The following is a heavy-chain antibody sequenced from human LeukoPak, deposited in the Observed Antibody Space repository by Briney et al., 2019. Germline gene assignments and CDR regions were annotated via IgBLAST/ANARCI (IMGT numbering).Heavy chain of an antibody. V-gene: IGHV4-31*03. CDR1: GGSISSGGYY. Sequence: SQTLSLTCTVSGGSISSGGYYWSWIRQHPGKGLEWIGYIYYSGSTYYNPSLKSRLTISINTFKSQFSLNLTSVTAADTAVYYCARGYGSGSYYVDYWGQGTLVTVSS. CDR2: IYYSGST. D-gene: IGHD3-10*01. CDR3: ARGYGSGSYYVDY. J-gene: IGHJ4*02.